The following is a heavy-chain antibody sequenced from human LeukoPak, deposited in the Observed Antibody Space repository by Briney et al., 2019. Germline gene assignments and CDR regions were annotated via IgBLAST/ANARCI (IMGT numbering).Heavy chain of an antibody. D-gene: IGHD2-2*03. Sequence: GASVKVSCKASGYTFTGYYMDWVRQAPGQGLEWMGWINPNSGGTNYAQKFQGRVTMTRDTSISTAYMELSRLRSDDTAVYYCARNPLGYCSSTSCYEGVWFDPWGQGTLVTVSS. CDR2: INPNSGGT. CDR3: ARNPLGYCSSTSCYEGVWFDP. J-gene: IGHJ5*02. CDR1: GYTFTGYY. V-gene: IGHV1-2*02.